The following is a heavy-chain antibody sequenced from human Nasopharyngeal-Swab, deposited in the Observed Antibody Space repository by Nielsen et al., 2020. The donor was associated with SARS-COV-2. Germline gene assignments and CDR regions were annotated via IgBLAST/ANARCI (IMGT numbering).Heavy chain of an antibody. CDR2: INHSGST. CDR1: GGSFSGYY. D-gene: IGHD3-10*01. Sequence: GSLGLSCAVYGGSFSGYYWSWIRQPPGKGLEWIGEINHSGSTNYNPSLKSRVTISVDTSKNQFSLKLSSVTAADTAVYYCARGRGHYYYGMDVWGQGTTVTVSS. J-gene: IGHJ6*02. V-gene: IGHV4-34*01. CDR3: ARGRGHYYYGMDV.